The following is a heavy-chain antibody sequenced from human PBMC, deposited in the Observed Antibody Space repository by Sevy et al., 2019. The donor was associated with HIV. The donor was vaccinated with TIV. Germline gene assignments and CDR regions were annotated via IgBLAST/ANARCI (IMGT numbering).Heavy chain of an antibody. CDR2: ISGYGGST. Sequence: GGSLRLSCAASGFTFSDYAMSWVRQAPGKGLEWVSDISGYGGSTYYADSVKGRFTISRDNSKNTVYLHMTSLRPEDTAIYYCARDHRDYSNFLSGYSNIVPDYYGMDVWGQGTTVTVSS. CDR1: GFTFSDYA. V-gene: IGHV3-23*01. J-gene: IGHJ6*02. CDR3: ARDHRDYSNFLSGYSNIVPDYYGMDV. D-gene: IGHD3-3*01.